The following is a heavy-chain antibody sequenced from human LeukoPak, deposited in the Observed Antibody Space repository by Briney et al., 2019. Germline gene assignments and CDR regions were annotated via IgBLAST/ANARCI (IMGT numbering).Heavy chain of an antibody. D-gene: IGHD6-13*01. V-gene: IGHV3-30*03. CDR1: GFTFSSYG. J-gene: IGHJ4*02. CDR2: ISYDGSNK. Sequence: GGSLRLSCAASGFTFSSYGMHWVRQAPGKGLEWVAVISYDGSNKYYADSVKGRFTISRDNSKNTLYLQMNSLRAEDTAVYYCARESPTDLLAALDYWGQGTLVTVSS. CDR3: ARESPTDLLAALDY.